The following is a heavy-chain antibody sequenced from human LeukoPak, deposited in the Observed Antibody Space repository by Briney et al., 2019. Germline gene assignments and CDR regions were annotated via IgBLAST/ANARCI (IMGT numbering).Heavy chain of an antibody. J-gene: IGHJ4*02. Sequence: GGSLRLSCAASGLSFSSFAMSWVRQGPARGLEWVSSIRGSGETFYADSVKGRFTLSSDGSRNTVYFQLNNLRVEDTAIYYCAKASWVSSTDAVRWGQGTLVTVSS. CDR3: AKASWVSSTDAVR. CDR2: IRGSGET. V-gene: IGHV3-23*01. D-gene: IGHD3-16*01. CDR1: GLSFSSFA.